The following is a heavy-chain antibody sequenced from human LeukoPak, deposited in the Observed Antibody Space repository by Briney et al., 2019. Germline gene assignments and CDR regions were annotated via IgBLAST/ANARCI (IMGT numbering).Heavy chain of an antibody. CDR1: GGTFSSYA. V-gene: IGHV1-69*01. Sequence: SVKVSCTASGGTFSSYATSWVRQAPGQGLEWMGGIIPIFGTANYAQKFQGRVTITADESTSTAYMELSSLRSEDTAVYYCATHNRRDGNNYFDNGGKEPRVPVS. CDR2: IIPIFGTA. J-gene: IGHJ4*02. CDR3: ATHNRRDGNNYFDN. D-gene: IGHD5-24*01.